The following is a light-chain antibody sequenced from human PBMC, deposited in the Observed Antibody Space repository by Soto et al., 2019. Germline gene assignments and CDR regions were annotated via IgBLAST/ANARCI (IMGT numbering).Light chain of an antibody. CDR2: DAS. CDR3: QQRSNWAPIT. V-gene: IGKV1-5*01. CDR1: ERISSW. Sequence: DIQMTQSPSTLSASVGDSVTITCRASERISSWLAWYQQKPGKAPKLLIYDASTLESGVPSRFSGSGFGTEFTLTISSLEPEDFAFYYCQQRSNWAPITFGQGTRLEIK. J-gene: IGKJ5*01.